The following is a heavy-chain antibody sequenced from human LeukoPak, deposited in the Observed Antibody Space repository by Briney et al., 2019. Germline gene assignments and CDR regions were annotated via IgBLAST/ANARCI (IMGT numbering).Heavy chain of an antibody. J-gene: IGHJ6*03. CDR2: IDPDSGGT. V-gene: IGHV1-2*02. Sequence: ASVKVSCKASGYTFTDYYIHWVRQAPGQGLEWMGWIDPDSGGTNYAQKFQGRVTMTRDTSISTAYMELSRLRSDDTAVYYCARHHGITIFGLGNYYMDVWGKGTTVTVSS. CDR1: GYTFTDYY. D-gene: IGHD3-3*01. CDR3: ARHHGITIFGLGNYYMDV.